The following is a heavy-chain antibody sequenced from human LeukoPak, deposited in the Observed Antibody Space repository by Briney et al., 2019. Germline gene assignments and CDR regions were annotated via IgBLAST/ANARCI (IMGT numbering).Heavy chain of an antibody. J-gene: IGHJ4*02. D-gene: IGHD6-13*01. Sequence: GGALRLSCAASGFTFSSYAMSWVRQAPGKGLEWVSAISGSGGSTYYADSVKGRFTISRDNSKNTLYLQMTSLRAEDTAVYYCAKASTYSSSWTPELGDYWGQGTLVTVSS. CDR3: AKASTYSSSWTPELGDY. CDR2: ISGSGGST. V-gene: IGHV3-23*01. CDR1: GFTFSSYA.